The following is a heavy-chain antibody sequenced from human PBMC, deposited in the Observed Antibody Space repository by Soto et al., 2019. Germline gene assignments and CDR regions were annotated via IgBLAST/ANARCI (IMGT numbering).Heavy chain of an antibody. V-gene: IGHV4-4*02. D-gene: IGHD6-19*01. CDR1: GGSIRSSNW. CDR3: ARGLAVAGTFYYYYGMDV. J-gene: IGHJ6*02. Sequence: SETLSLTCAFSGGSIRSSNWWSGVRQPPGKGLEWIGEIYHSGSTNYNPSLKSRVTISVDKSKNQFSLKLSSVTAADTAVYYCARGLAVAGTFYYYYGMDVWGQGTTVT. CDR2: IYHSGST.